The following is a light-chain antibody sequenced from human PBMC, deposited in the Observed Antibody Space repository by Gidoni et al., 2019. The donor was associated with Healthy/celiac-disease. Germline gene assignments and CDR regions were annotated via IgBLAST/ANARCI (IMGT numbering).Light chain of an antibody. CDR2: GNT. CDR3: AAWDDSLSGLV. CDR1: SPNIGSNY. J-gene: IGLJ2*01. Sequence: SVLTQPPSASGTPGQRVTISCSGSSPNIGSNYVYWSQQLPGTAPKLLFYGNTQRPSGVPDRFSGSKSGSSASLASIGLRSEDEADYYCAAWDDSLSGLVFGGGTKLTVL. V-gene: IGLV1-47*02.